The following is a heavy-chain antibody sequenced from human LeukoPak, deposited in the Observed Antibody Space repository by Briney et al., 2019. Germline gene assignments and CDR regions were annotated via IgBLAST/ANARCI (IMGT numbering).Heavy chain of an antibody. CDR2: ISGSGGST. D-gene: IGHD3-3*01. CDR3: AKDPRYYDFWSGQIFDY. J-gene: IGHJ4*02. Sequence: GGSLRLSCAASGFTFSSYAMSWVRQAPGKGLEWVSVISGSGGSTYYADSVKGRFTISRDNSKNTLYLQMNSLRAEDTAVYYCAKDPRYYDFWSGQIFDYWGQGTLVTVSS. CDR1: GFTFSSYA. V-gene: IGHV3-23*01.